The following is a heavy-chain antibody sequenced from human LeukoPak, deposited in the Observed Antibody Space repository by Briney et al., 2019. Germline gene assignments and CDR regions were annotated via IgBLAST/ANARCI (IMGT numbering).Heavy chain of an antibody. V-gene: IGHV4-59*08. J-gene: IGHJ4*02. Sequence: SETLSLTCTVSGGSISSYYWSWIRQPPGMGLEWIGYIYYSGSTNYNPSLRSRVTISVDASKNQFSLKLSSVTAADTAVYYCARQGYSAYEILDYWGQGTLVTVSS. CDR2: IYYSGST. CDR1: GGSISSYY. D-gene: IGHD5-12*01. CDR3: ARQGYSAYEILDY.